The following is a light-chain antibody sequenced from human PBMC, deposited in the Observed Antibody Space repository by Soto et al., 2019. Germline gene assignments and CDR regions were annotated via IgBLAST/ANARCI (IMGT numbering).Light chain of an antibody. V-gene: IGLV2-14*01. CDR3: NSYTTSSTYV. CDR1: SSDVGGYNY. CDR2: DLS. Sequence: QSALTRPASVSGSPGQSITISCTGTSSDVGGYNYVSWYQQHPGKAPKLMIYDLSNRPSGVSNRFPGSKSGNTASLTIAGLQAEDEADYYCNSYTTSSTYVFGTGTKLTVL. J-gene: IGLJ1*01.